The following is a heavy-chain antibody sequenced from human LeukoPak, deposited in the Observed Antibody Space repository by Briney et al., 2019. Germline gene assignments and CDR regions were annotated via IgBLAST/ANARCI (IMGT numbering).Heavy chain of an antibody. J-gene: IGHJ4*02. Sequence: SGSTNYNPPLKSRVTISVDTSKNQFSLKLSSVTAADTAVYYCARAPFIAVAGPFFDYWGQGTLVTVSS. CDR2: SGST. V-gene: IGHV4-59*01. CDR3: ARAPFIAVAGPFFDY. D-gene: IGHD6-19*01.